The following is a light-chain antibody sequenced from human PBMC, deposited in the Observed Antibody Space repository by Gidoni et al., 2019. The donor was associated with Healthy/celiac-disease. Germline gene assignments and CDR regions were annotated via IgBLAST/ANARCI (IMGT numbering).Light chain of an antibody. V-gene: IGKV1-39*01. CDR2: AAS. CDR1: QSISSY. J-gene: IGKJ4*01. Sequence: DIQMTQSPSSLSASVGDRVTITCRASQSISSYLYWYQQKTGEAPKLLIYAASSLQSGVASRFIGSRSGTDVTLTISSLQPEDFAAYYCQQSYSTPPTFGGGTKVEIK. CDR3: QQSYSTPPT.